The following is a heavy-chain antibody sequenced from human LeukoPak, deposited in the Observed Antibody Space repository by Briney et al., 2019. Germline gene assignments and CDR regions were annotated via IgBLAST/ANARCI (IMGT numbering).Heavy chain of an antibody. CDR1: GFTFNSYW. D-gene: IGHD2-15*01. V-gene: IGHV3-7*01. CDR3: ARVGFCSDSSCHAAGWYFDL. J-gene: IGHJ2*01. Sequence: GGSLRLSSAASGFTFNSYWMSWVRRAPGKGLEWVANINQQGSENYYLDSVKGRFTISRDNAENSLYLQMSSLRGEDTAVYSCARVGFCSDSSCHAAGWYFDLWGRGTLVTVSS. CDR2: INQQGSEN.